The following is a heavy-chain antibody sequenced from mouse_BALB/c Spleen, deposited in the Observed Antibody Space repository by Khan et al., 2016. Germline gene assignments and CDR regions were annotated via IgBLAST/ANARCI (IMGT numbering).Heavy chain of an antibody. V-gene: IGHV1-87*01. CDR1: GYTFTSYW. J-gene: IGHJ2*01. D-gene: IGHD1-1*01. Sequence: QVRLQQSGAELARPGASVKLSCKASGYTFTSYWMQWVKQRPGQGLEWIGAIYPGDGDTRYTQKFKGKATLTADKSSSTAYMQLSSLASEHSAVYYCARNYYGFDYWGQGTTLTVSS. CDR2: IYPGDGDT. CDR3: ARNYYGFDY.